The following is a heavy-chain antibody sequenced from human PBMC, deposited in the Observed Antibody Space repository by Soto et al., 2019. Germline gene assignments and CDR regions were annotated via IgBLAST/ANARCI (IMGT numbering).Heavy chain of an antibody. CDR1: GFTFSNYW. D-gene: IGHD3-22*01. V-gene: IGHV3-7*01. J-gene: IGHJ4*02. CDR3: TTDNFNY. Sequence: GGSLRLSCAASGFTFSNYWMSWVRQAPGKGLEWVANIKQGGSEKHCVDSVKGRFTISRDNAKNSLYLQMNSLRAEDTAVYYCTTDNFNYWGQGTLVTVSS. CDR2: IKQGGSEK.